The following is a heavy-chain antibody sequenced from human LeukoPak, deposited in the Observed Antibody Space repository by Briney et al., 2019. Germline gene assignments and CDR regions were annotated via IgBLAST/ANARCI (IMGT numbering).Heavy chain of an antibody. Sequence: GGSLRLSCAASGFTFSSYGMHWVRQAPGKGLEWVAFIRYDGSNQYYADSVKGRFTISRDNSKNTLYLQMNSLRAEDTAVYYCAKRPGYDSSGYYQRVDWGQGTLVTVSS. J-gene: IGHJ4*02. CDR2: IRYDGSNQ. CDR1: GFTFSSYG. CDR3: AKRPGYDSSGYYQRVD. D-gene: IGHD3-22*01. V-gene: IGHV3-30*02.